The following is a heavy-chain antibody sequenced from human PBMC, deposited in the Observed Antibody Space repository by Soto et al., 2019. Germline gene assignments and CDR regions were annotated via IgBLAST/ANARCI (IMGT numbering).Heavy chain of an antibody. CDR1: SGSISSSNW. Sequence: QVQLQESGPGLVKPSGTLSLTCAVSSGSISSSNWWSWVRQPPGKGLEWIGEIYHSGSTNYNPSLKRRVTISVDKSKNQFSLKLSSVTAADTAVYYCARDPGLRYCSGGSCYSGAFDIWGQGTMVTVSS. V-gene: IGHV4-4*02. CDR3: ARDPGLRYCSGGSCYSGAFDI. D-gene: IGHD2-15*01. J-gene: IGHJ3*02. CDR2: IYHSGST.